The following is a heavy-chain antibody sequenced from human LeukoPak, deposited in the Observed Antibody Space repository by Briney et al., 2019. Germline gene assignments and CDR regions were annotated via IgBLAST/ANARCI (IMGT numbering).Heavy chain of an antibody. CDR2: ISGSGGTV. CDR1: GFTFSSFA. Sequence: TGGSLRLSCAASGFTFSSFAMSWVRQAPGKGVEWVSAISGSGGTVYYADSVKRRFTISRDNSNNTLYLQMNSLRAEDTAVYYCAREVPRFDPWGQGTLVTVSS. J-gene: IGHJ5*02. V-gene: IGHV3-23*01. CDR3: AREVPRFDP.